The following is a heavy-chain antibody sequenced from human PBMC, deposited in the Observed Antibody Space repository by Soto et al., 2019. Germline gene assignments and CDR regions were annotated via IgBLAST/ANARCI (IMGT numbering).Heavy chain of an antibody. CDR2: IYYSGST. CDR1: GGSISSSSYY. Sequence: SETLSLTCTVSGGSISSSSYYWGWIRQPPGKGLEWIGSIYYSGSTYYNPSLKSRVTISVDTSKNQFSLKLSSVTAADTAIYYCARDLGTPGDYHYYMDVWGKGTTVTVSS. CDR3: ARDLGTPGDYHYYMDV. J-gene: IGHJ6*03. V-gene: IGHV4-39*07.